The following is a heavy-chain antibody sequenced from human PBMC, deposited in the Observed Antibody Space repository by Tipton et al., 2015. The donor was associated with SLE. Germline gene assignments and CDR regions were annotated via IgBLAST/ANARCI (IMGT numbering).Heavy chain of an antibody. CDR2: IFYAGST. V-gene: IGHV4-59*13. Sequence: TLSLTCTVSGGSLNNYWWNWVRQPPGKGLEWIGYIFYAGSTNYNPSLKSRLTMSVDTSKYQFSLTLSSVTAADTAVYYCARAGDRRDGYNFALTYWGQGTLVTVSS. J-gene: IGHJ4*02. CDR3: ARAGDRRDGYNFALTY. CDR1: GGSLNNYW. D-gene: IGHD5-24*01.